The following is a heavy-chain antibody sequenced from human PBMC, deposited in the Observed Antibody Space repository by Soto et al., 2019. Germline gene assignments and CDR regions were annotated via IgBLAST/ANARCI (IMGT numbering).Heavy chain of an antibody. V-gene: IGHV1-69*06. D-gene: IGHD5-18*01. CDR3: ARDRIQLQLGKYSFSGMDV. J-gene: IGHJ6*02. CDR2: IVPRFGSP. CDR1: GGTFSDFA. Sequence: QVQLVQSGAEMRKPGSSLRVSCKASGGTFSDFAFSWVRQAPGQGLEWMGGIVPRFGSPNYAQKFGGRVTISAATSPSTDYIEVSSLRFDDTAVYFCARDRIQLQLGKYSFSGMDVWGQGTTITVSS.